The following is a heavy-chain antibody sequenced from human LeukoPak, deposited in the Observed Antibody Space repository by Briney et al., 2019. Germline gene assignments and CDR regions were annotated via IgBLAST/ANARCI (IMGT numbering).Heavy chain of an antibody. J-gene: IGHJ1*01. V-gene: IGHV1-8*01. Sequence: ASVTVSCKASGYTFTSYDINWVRQATGQGLEWMGWMNPNSGNTGYAQKFQGRVTMTRNTSISTAYMELSSLRSEDTAVYYCARAYYYDSSGYYYTEYFQHWGQGTLVTVSS. CDR2: MNPNSGNT. CDR3: ARAYYYDSSGYYYTEYFQH. CDR1: GYTFTSYD. D-gene: IGHD3-22*01.